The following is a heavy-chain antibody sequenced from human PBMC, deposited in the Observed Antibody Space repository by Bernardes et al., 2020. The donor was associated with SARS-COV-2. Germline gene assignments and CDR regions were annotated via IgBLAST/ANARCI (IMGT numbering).Heavy chain of an antibody. D-gene: IGHD3-16*02. J-gene: IGHJ2*01. CDR3: VKDYIVGDSLWYFDL. V-gene: IGHV3-23*01. Sequence: GGSLRLSCEGSGFSFSRYAMGWVRQPPGRGLEWVSGVAGDGSSLSYGDSVKGRFTLSKDSSKNIVYLQMTSLTVEDTAVYYCVKDYIVGDSLWYFDLWGRGTVVTVSS. CDR2: VAGDGSSL. CDR1: GFSFSRYA.